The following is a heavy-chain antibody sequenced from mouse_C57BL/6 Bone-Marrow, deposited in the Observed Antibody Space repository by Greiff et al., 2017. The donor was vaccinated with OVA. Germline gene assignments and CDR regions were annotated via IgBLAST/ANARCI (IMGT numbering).Heavy chain of an antibody. CDR3: TAATTDYYAMDY. D-gene: IGHD1-1*01. J-gene: IGHJ4*01. Sequence: VQLKQSGAELVRPGASVKLSCTASGFNIKDDYMHWVKQRPEQGLERIGWIDPENGDTEYASKFQGKATITADTSSNTAYLQLSSLTSEDTAVYYCTAATTDYYAMDYWGQGTSVTVSS. V-gene: IGHV14-4*01. CDR2: IDPENGDT. CDR1: GFNIKDDY.